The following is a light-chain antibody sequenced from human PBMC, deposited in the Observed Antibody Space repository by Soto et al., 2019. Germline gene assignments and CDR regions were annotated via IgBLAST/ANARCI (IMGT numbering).Light chain of an antibody. J-gene: IGKJ5*01. CDR1: QSVSSY. V-gene: IGKV3D-15*01. CDR2: DAS. Sequence: EIVLTQSPTTLSLSPGERSTLSCRARQSVSSYLAWYHQKPGQAPRLLIYDASTRATGIPARFSGSGSGTDFPLTIRGLQSADFAVYSCQQYHNWPITFGQGTRLEIK. CDR3: QQYHNWPIT.